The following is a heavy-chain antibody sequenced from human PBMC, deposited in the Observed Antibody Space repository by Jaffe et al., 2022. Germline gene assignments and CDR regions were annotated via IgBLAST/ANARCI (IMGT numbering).Heavy chain of an antibody. J-gene: IGHJ4*02. CDR3: AKGNYPFRYYFDY. Sequence: QVQLVESGGGVVQPGGSLRLSCAASGFTFSSYGMHWVRQAPGKGLEWVAFIRYDGSNKYYADSVKGRFTISRDNSKNTLYLQMNSLRAEDTAVYYCAKGNYPFRYYFDYWGQGTLVTVSS. V-gene: IGHV3-30*02. CDR2: IRYDGSNK. CDR1: GFTFSSYG. D-gene: IGHD1-7*01.